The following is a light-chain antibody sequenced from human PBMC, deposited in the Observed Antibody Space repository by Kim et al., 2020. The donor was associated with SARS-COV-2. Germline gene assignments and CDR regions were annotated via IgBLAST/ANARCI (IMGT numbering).Light chain of an antibody. CDR1: SNNVGNQG. J-gene: IGLJ3*02. V-gene: IGLV10-54*04. CDR3: SAWDTSLNAWL. CDR2: RSN. Sequence: QAGLTQPPSVSKDLRQTATLTYTGNSNNVGNQGAAWLQQHQGHPPKLLSCRSNRRPSGISERFSASRSGNTASLTITGLQPEDEADYYCSAWDTSLNAWLFGGGTQLTVL.